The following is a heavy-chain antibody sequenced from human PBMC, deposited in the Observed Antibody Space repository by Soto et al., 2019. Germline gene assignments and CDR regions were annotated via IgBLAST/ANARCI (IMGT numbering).Heavy chain of an antibody. CDR1: WDSVTSNNW. Sequence: SETLSLTCPVSWDSVTSNNWWSCVRQAPGKGLEWIGEIYHSGATTYNPSLKNRATISVDPSKNHFSLKLTSVTAAATAVYFCARALGTGTDYWPRATLVIVSS. CDR3: ARALGTGTDY. CDR2: IYHSGAT. J-gene: IGHJ4*02. D-gene: IGHD1-1*01. V-gene: IGHV4-4*02.